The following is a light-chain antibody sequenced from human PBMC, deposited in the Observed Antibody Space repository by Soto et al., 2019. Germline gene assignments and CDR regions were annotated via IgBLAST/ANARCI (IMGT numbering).Light chain of an antibody. CDR1: QGVSNN. CDR2: ATS. J-gene: IGKJ4*01. Sequence: EIVRTQSPATLSVSPGERVTLSCSASQGVSNNLARYQQKPGQAPRLLIYATSTRATGVPARFSGSGSGAQFTPTIRSLQSEDFAVYYWQQYNNLSGPVGGGTRVEVK. V-gene: IGKV3-15*01. CDR3: QQYNNLSGP.